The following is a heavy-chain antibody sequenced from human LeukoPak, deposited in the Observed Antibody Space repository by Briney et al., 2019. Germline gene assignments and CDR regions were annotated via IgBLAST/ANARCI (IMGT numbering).Heavy chain of an antibody. V-gene: IGHV1-18*01. D-gene: IGHD3-22*01. CDR2: ISAYNGNT. Sequence: ASVKVSCKASGYTFTSYGISWVRQAPGQGLEWMGWISAYNGNTNYAQKLQGRVTMTTDTSTSTAYMELRSLRSDDTAVYYCARAVYDSSGYYYPNWFDPWGQGTLVTVSS. CDR1: GYTFTSYG. CDR3: ARAVYDSSGYYYPNWFDP. J-gene: IGHJ5*02.